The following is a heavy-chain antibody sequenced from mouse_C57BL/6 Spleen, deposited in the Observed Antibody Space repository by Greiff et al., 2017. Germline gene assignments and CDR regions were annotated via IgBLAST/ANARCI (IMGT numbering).Heavy chain of an antibody. Sequence: QVQLQQSGPELVKPGASVKISCKASGYTFTDYYINWVKQRPGQGLEWIGWTYPGSGNTKYNEPFKGKATLTVDTSSSTAYMQLSSLTSEDSAVYFCAQLGVTTVVEDWGQGTTLTVSS. CDR1: GYTFTDYY. D-gene: IGHD1-1*01. CDR2: TYPGSGNT. J-gene: IGHJ2*01. CDR3: AQLGVTTVVED. V-gene: IGHV1-84*01.